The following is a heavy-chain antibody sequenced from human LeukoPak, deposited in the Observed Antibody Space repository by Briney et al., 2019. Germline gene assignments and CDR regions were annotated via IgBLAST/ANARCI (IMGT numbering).Heavy chain of an antibody. V-gene: IGHV3-9*01. CDR3: ARTTGPIVVVAATRVGYFDY. CDR2: ISWNRGSI. J-gene: IGHJ4*02. Sequence: GRSLRLSCAASGFTFDDYAMRWVRQAPGKGLEWGSGISWNRGSICYADSVKGRFTISRDNAKNSLYLQMNSLRAEDTALYYCARTTGPIVVVAATRVGYFDYWGQGTLVTVSS. CDR1: GFTFDDYA. D-gene: IGHD2-15*01.